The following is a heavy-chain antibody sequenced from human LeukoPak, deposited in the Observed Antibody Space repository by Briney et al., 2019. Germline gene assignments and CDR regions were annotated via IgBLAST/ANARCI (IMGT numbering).Heavy chain of an antibody. J-gene: IGHJ4*02. D-gene: IGHD3-10*01. CDR1: GGSISSYY. Sequence: SETLSLTCTVSGGSISSYYWSWIRQPPGKGLEWIGYIYYSGSTNYNPSLKSRVTISVDTSKNQFSLKLSSVTAADTAVYYCARFSLWFGELIDYWGQGTLVTVSS. V-gene: IGHV4-59*12. CDR3: ARFSLWFGELIDY. CDR2: IYYSGST.